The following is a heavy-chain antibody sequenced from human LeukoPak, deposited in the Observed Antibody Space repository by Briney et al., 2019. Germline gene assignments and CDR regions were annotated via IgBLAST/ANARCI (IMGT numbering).Heavy chain of an antibody. V-gene: IGHV4-39*07. CDR1: GGSISSSSYY. J-gene: IGHJ5*02. CDR2: IYYSGST. CDR3: ARDKSGSVENWFDP. Sequence: PSETLSLTCTVSGGSISSSSYYWGWIRQPPGKGLEWIGSIYYSGSTYYNLSLKSRVTISVDTSKNQFSLKLSSVTAADTAVYYCARDKSGSVENWFDPWGQGTLVTVSS. D-gene: IGHD1-26*01.